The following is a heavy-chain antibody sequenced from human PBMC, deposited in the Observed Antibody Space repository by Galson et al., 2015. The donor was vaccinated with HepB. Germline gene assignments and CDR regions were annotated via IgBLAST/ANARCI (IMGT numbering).Heavy chain of an antibody. CDR2: IYHSGYT. D-gene: IGHD3-3*01. CDR1: GDSLSSGSSS. V-gene: IGHV4-30-2*01. CDR3: ARAERELRFLEWFPGAFNL. J-gene: IGHJ3*01. Sequence: TLSLTCAVSGDSLSSGSSSWSWLRQPPGKGLEWIGYIYHSGYTKYSPSLKSRVTMSLDKSKNQFPLNLTSATAADTAVYYCARAERELRFLEWFPGAFNLWGQGTMVTVSS.